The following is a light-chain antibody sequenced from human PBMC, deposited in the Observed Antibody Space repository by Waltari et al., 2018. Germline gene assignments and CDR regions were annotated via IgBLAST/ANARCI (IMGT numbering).Light chain of an antibody. Sequence: QSALTQPASVSGSPGQSITISSPGTSSDVGGYNYVSRYQQHPGKAPKLMIYDVSKRPSGVSNRFSGSKSGNTASLTISGLQAEDEADYYCSSYTSSSTPVVFGGGTKLTVL. CDR1: SSDVGGYNY. V-gene: IGLV2-14*01. CDR2: DVS. J-gene: IGLJ2*01. CDR3: SSYTSSSTPVV.